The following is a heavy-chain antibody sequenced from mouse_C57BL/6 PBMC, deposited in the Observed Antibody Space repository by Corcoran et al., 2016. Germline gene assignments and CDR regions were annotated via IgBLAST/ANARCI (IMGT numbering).Heavy chain of an antibody. D-gene: IGHD1-1*01. Sequence: QSQLVQSGPELKKPGETVKISCKASGYTFTTYGMSWVKQAPGKGLKWMGWINTYSGVPTYADDFKGRFAFSLETSASTAYLQINNLKNEDTATYFCASHYYGSSYWYFDVWGTGTTVTVSS. CDR1: GYTFTTYG. V-gene: IGHV9-3*01. CDR3: ASHYYGSSYWYFDV. J-gene: IGHJ1*03. CDR2: INTYSGVP.